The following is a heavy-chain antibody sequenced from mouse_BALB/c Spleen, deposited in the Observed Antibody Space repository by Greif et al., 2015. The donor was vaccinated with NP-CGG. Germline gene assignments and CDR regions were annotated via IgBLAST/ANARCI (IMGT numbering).Heavy chain of an antibody. CDR1: GFNIKDYY. D-gene: IGHD2-1*01. Sequence: VQLQQSGAELVRSGASVKLSCTASGFNIKDYYMHWVEQRPEQGLEWIGWIDPENGDTEYAPKFQGKATMTADTSSNTAYLQLSSLTSEDTAVYYCNACYGNSDAMDYWGQGTSVTVSS. V-gene: IGHV14-4*02. CDR2: IDPENGDT. CDR3: NACYGNSDAMDY. J-gene: IGHJ4*01.